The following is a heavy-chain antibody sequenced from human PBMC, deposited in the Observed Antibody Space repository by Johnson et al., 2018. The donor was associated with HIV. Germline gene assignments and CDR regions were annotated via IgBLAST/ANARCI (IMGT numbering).Heavy chain of an antibody. CDR3: ARVGVSGYDLAAFDI. J-gene: IGHJ3*02. D-gene: IGHD5-12*01. V-gene: IGHV3-30*04. CDR2: ISSDESNK. Sequence: QVQLVESGGGVVQPGRSLRLSCAASGFTFSTYAMHWVRQAPGKGLEWVAVISSDESNKYFADSVKGRFTISRDNSKNTLYLQMSSLRPEDTAVYFCARVGVSGYDLAAFDIWGQGTMVTVSS. CDR1: GFTFSTYA.